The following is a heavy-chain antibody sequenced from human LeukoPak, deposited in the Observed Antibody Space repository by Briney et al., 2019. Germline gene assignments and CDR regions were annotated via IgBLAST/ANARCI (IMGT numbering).Heavy chain of an antibody. Sequence: PGGSLRLSCAASGFTFSSYWMSWVRQAPGKGLEWVANIKQDGSEKYYVDSVKGRFTISRDNAKNSLYLQMNSLRAEDTAVYYCARGGIVATWYYYYYMDVWGKGTTVTVSS. D-gene: IGHD5-12*01. CDR3: ARGGIVATWYYYYYMDV. CDR1: GFTFSSYW. CDR2: IKQDGSEK. J-gene: IGHJ6*03. V-gene: IGHV3-7*01.